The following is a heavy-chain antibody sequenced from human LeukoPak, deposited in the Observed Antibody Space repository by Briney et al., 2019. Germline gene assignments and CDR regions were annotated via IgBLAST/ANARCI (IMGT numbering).Heavy chain of an antibody. Sequence: SETLSLTCTVSGGSISGYYWSWIRQPPGKGLEWIGYIYYSGSTNYNPSLKSRVTISVDTSKNQFSLKLSSVTAADTAVYYCARHLINWFDPWGQGTLVTVSS. V-gene: IGHV4-59*08. J-gene: IGHJ5*02. CDR1: GGSISGYY. CDR3: ARHLINWFDP. CDR2: IYYSGST.